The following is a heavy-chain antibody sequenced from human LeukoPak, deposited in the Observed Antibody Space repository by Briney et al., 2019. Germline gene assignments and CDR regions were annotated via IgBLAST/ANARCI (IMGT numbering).Heavy chain of an antibody. V-gene: IGHV3-7*01. CDR1: GFTSSSYW. J-gene: IGHJ4*02. D-gene: IGHD3-22*01. CDR3: ARDPGDYYDSSGYYYLDY. CDR2: IKQDGSEK. Sequence: PGGSLRLSCAASGFTSSSYWMSWVRQAPGKGLEWVANIKQDGSEKYYVDSVKGRFTISRDNAKNSLYLQMNSLRAEDTAVYYCARDPGDYYDSSGYYYLDYWGQGTLVTVSS.